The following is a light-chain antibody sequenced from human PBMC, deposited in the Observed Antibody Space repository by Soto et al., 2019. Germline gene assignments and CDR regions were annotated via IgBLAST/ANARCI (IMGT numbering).Light chain of an antibody. J-gene: IGKJ5*01. Sequence: IVLTQSPAPLSLSPGERATLSCRASQSVSSYLAWYQQKPGQAPRLLIYDASNRATGIPARFSGSGSGTDFTLTISSLEPEDFAVYYCQQRSNWLITFGQGTRLEIK. CDR1: QSVSSY. V-gene: IGKV3-11*01. CDR3: QQRSNWLIT. CDR2: DAS.